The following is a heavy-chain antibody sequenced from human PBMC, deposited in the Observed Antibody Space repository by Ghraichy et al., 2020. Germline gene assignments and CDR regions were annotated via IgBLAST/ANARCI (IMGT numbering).Heavy chain of an antibody. CDR3: ARAGPEYYDSSGYYYWYFDL. D-gene: IGHD3-22*01. Sequence: SETLSHTCTVSGGSISSYYWSWIRQPPGKGLEWIGYIYYSGITNYNPSLKSRVTISVDTSKNQFSLKLSSVTAADTAVYYCARAGPEYYDSSGYYYWYFDLWGRGTLGTVSS. CDR1: GGSISSYY. J-gene: IGHJ2*01. CDR2: IYYSGIT. V-gene: IGHV4-59*01.